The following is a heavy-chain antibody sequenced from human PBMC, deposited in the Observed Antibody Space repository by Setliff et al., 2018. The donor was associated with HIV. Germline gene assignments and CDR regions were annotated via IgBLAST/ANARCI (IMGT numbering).Heavy chain of an antibody. CDR2: ISGNNRIT. V-gene: IGHV1-18*01. CDR1: GYKFNIFG. J-gene: IGHJ4*02. CDR3: ARTEAYNNYVDY. Sequence: ASVKVSCKTSGYKFNIFGVSWVRQAPGQGLEWMGWISGNNRITYYAQNFQSRVTLTTDTSTSTSNMELRSLRSDDTAVYYCARTEAYNNYVDYWGQGTLVTVSS. D-gene: IGHD3-16*01.